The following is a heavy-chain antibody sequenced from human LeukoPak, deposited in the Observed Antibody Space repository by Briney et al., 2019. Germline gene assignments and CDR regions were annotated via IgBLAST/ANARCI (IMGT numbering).Heavy chain of an antibody. J-gene: IGHJ3*02. CDR2: ISGSGGST. CDR1: GFTFSSYG. D-gene: IGHD1-26*01. Sequence: QTGGSLRLSCAASGFTFSSYGMSWVRQAPGKGLEWVSAISGSGGSTFYADSVKGRFTISRDNSKSTLYLQMNSLRAEDTAVYYCAKDISSRWELGRISAFDIWGQGTMVTVSS. V-gene: IGHV3-23*01. CDR3: AKDISSRWELGRISAFDI.